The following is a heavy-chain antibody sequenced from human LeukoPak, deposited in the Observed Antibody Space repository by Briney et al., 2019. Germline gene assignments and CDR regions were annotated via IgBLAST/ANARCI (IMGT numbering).Heavy chain of an antibody. D-gene: IGHD2-21*01. J-gene: IGHJ4*02. CDR1: GYTFTGYY. Sequence: ASVKVSCKAFGYTFTGYYMHWVRQAPGQGLEWMGWINPNTGDTNYAQKFQGRVTMTRDTSITTVYMEISRLTSDDTALFYCAVAPGDYWGQGTLVTVSS. CDR2: INPNTGDT. V-gene: IGHV1-2*02. CDR3: AVAPGDY.